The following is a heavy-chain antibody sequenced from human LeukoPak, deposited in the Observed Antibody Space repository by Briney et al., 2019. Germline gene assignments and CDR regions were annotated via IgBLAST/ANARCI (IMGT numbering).Heavy chain of an antibody. CDR3: ARAGDSGSYFLDY. CDR2: MNPNSGNT. J-gene: IGHJ4*02. D-gene: IGHD1-26*01. V-gene: IGHV1-8*01. CDR1: GYTFTSYD. Sequence: PLASVKVSCTASGYTFTSYDTNWVRQATGQGLEWMGWMNPNSGNTGYAQKFQGRVTMTRNTSISTAYMELSSLRSEDTAVYYCARAGDSGSYFLDYWGQGTLVTVSS.